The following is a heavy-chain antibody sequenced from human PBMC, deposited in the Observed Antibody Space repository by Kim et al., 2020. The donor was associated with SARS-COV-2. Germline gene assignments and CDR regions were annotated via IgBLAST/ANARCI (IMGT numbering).Heavy chain of an antibody. D-gene: IGHD1-1*01. CDR3: ARHKVEMGTKTAYYFDY. J-gene: IGHJ4*02. CDR2: IYPGDSDT. V-gene: IGHV5-51*01. CDR1: GYSFSNYW. Sequence: GESLKISCKGSGYSFSNYWIAWVRQMPGKGLEWMGIIYPGDSDTRYSPSFQGQVTISADKSISTAYLQWSSLKASDTAMYYCARHKVEMGTKTAYYFDYWGQGTLVTVSS.